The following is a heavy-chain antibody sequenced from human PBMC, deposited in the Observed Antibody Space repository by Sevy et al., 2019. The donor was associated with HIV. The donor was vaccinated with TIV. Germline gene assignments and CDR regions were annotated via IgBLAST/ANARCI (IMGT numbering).Heavy chain of an antibody. CDR3: ARRGVDAYNVYFDL. D-gene: IGHD3-10*01. Sequence: GGSLRLSCTASGFTFSAYSMNWVRLAPGKGLEWLSYISTGTDHIYYADSAKGRFTISRDDAKKSVYLEMKSLRDQDTALYYCARRGVDAYNVYFDLWGQGTLVTVSS. V-gene: IGHV3-21*05. CDR1: GFTFSAYS. CDR2: ISTGTDHI. J-gene: IGHJ4*02.